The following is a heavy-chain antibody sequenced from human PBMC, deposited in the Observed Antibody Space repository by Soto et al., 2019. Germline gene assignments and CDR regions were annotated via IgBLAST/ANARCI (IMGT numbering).Heavy chain of an antibody. CDR3: AKTSGKGSGGSWIKYAFDI. Sequence: EVQLLESGGGLVQPGGSLRLSCAASGFTFSSYAMSWVRQAPGKGLEWVSAISGSGGSTYYADSVKGRFTISRDNSKNTLYRQMNSLRAEDTAVDYCAKTSGKGSGGSWIKYAFDIWFQGTMVTASS. CDR1: GFTFSSYA. CDR2: ISGSGGST. V-gene: IGHV3-23*01. D-gene: IGHD2-15*01. J-gene: IGHJ3*02.